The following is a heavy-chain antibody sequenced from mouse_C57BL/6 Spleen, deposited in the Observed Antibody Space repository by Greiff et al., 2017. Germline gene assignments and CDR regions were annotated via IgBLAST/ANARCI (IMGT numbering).Heavy chain of an antibody. Sequence: QVQLQQSGAELVKPGASVKLSCKASGYTFTSYWMHWVKQRPGRGLAWIGRIDPNSGGTKYHEKFKSKATLTVDKPSSTAYMQLSSLRSEDSAVYYWERKEDGYSNPYYYARDYWGQGTSVTVSS. CDR1: GYTFTSYW. CDR3: ERKEDGYSNPYYYARDY. V-gene: IGHV1-72*01. CDR2: IDPNSGGT. D-gene: IGHD2-5*01. J-gene: IGHJ4*01.